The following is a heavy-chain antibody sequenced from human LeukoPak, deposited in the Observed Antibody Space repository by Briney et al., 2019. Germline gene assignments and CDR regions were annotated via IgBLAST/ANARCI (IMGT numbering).Heavy chain of an antibody. J-gene: IGHJ5*02. V-gene: IGHV4-34*01. D-gene: IGHD6-13*01. CDR3: AAGYSSSWNWFDP. CDR1: GESLSGFY. Sequence: SETLSLTCAVYGESLSGFYWSWIRQPPGKGLEWIGEINHSGSTNYNPSLKSRVTISVDTSKNQFSLKLSSVTAADTAVYYCAAGYSSSWNWFDPWGQGTLVTVSS. CDR2: INHSGST.